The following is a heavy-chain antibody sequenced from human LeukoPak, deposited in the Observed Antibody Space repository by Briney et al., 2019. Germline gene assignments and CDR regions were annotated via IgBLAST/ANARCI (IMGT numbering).Heavy chain of an antibody. CDR1: GYTFTSYD. CDR3: ARTGYCSGGSCYSPYYYYYGMDV. Sequence: ASVKVSCKASGYTFTSYDINWVRQATGQGLEWMGWMNPNSGNTGYAQKFQGRVTMTRNTSISTAYMELSSLRSEDTAVYYCARTGYCSGGSCYSPYYYYYGMDVWGQGTTVTVSS. CDR2: MNPNSGNT. D-gene: IGHD2-15*01. J-gene: IGHJ6*02. V-gene: IGHV1-8*01.